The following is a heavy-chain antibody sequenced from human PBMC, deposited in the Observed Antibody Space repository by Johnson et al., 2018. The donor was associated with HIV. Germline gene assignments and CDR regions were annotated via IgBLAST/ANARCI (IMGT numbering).Heavy chain of an antibody. J-gene: IGHJ3*01. V-gene: IGHV3-11*04. CDR1: GFSFGDYY. CDR3: ARDQPAGIGAIFDA. Sequence: QVQLVESGGGLVKPGGSLRLSCEASGFSFGDYYMTWIRQAPGKGLEWVSYLSSGGININYADSVKGRFTISRDNGRKSLYLLMNSLRVDDTAVYYCARDQPAGIGAIFDAWGQGTMVTVSS. D-gene: IGHD6-13*01. CDR2: LSSGGINI.